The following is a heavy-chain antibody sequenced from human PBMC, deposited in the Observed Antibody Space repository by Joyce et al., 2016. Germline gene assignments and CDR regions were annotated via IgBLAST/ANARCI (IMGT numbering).Heavy chain of an antibody. Sequence: QVQLVQSGAEVKKPGASVKVSCKASGYTFTGHYMHWVRQAPGQGLEWMGWVNPNKGGTNYAKKFQGRVTMTRDTSISTAYMELSRLRPDDTAVYYCARDDHCNSGCYVGWFDPWGQGTLVTVSS. D-gene: IGHD2/OR15-2a*01. CDR3: ARDDHCNSGCYVGWFDP. J-gene: IGHJ5*02. V-gene: IGHV1-2*02. CDR2: VNPNKGGT. CDR1: GYTFTGHY.